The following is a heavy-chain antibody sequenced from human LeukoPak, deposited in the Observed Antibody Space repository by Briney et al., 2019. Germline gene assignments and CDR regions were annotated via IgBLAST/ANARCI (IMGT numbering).Heavy chain of an antibody. Sequence: GGSLRLTCAASGFTFSSYWMSWVRQAPGKGLEWVANIKQDGSEKYYVDSVKGRFTISRDNAKNSLYLQMNSLRAEDTAVYYCATSRYFDWATYYYYMDVWGKGTTVTISS. CDR3: ATSRYFDWATYYYYMDV. J-gene: IGHJ6*03. V-gene: IGHV3-7*01. D-gene: IGHD3-9*01. CDR1: GFTFSSYW. CDR2: IKQDGSEK.